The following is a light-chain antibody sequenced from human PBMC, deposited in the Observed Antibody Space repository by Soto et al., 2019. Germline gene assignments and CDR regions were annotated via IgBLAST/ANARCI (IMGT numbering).Light chain of an antibody. CDR3: QHYNSYSEA. CDR1: QDVSSY. Sequence: IQMTQSPSSLSATVGDRVTITCRASQDVSSYLVWYQQKPGKAPELLIYAASTLQSGVPLRFSGSGSGTEFTLTISSLQPEDFATYYCQHYNSYSEAFGQGTKVELK. CDR2: AAS. J-gene: IGKJ1*01. V-gene: IGKV1-9*01.